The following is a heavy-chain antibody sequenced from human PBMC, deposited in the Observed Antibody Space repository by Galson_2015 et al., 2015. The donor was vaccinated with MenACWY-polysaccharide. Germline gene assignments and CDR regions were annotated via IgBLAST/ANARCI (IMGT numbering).Heavy chain of an antibody. CDR2: IQYDGSKI. Sequence: SLRLSCAASGSRFSNSGMHWVRQAPGKGLEWVAVIQYDGSKIVYADSVKGRFTISRDNSKGTLHLQMDSLRAEDTAVYYCVKGGWADNWGQGTLVTVSS. V-gene: IGHV3-33*03. D-gene: IGHD1-26*01. CDR1: GSRFSNSG. J-gene: IGHJ4*02. CDR3: VKGGWADN.